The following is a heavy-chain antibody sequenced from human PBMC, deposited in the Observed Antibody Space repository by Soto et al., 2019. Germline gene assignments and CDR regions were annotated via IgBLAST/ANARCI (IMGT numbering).Heavy chain of an antibody. D-gene: IGHD3-22*01. Sequence: QVQLVQSGAEVRKPGSSVRVSCKASGGSFNRHTISWVRQAPGQGVERMGGIIPIFGTANHAQKFQGRVTIIADDSTSTVYIELSSLRSDDTAIYYCARGWGYDSTDYYYAYWGQGTLVIVSS. CDR3: ARGWGYDSTDYYYAY. V-gene: IGHV1-69*01. CDR1: GGSFNRHT. J-gene: IGHJ4*02. CDR2: IIPIFGTA.